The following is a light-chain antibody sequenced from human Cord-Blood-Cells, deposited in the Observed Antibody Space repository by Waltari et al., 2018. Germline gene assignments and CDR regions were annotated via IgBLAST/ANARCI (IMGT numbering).Light chain of an antibody. J-gene: IGLJ1*01. Sequence: QSSLTQPRSVSGSPGQSVTISCTVTSSDVGGYNYVPWYQQHPGKAPKLMIYDVRKRPSGVPDRFSGSKSGNTASLTISGLQAEDEADYYCCSYAGSYTYVFGTGTKVTVL. CDR2: DVR. CDR1: SSDVGGYNY. CDR3: CSYAGSYTYV. V-gene: IGLV2-11*01.